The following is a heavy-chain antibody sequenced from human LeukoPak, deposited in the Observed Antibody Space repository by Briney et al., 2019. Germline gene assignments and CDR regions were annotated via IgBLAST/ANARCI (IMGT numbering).Heavy chain of an antibody. CDR3: ARVFDFWSGYSPDY. V-gene: IGHV1-69*13. J-gene: IGHJ4*02. Sequence: SVKVSCKASGGTFSSYAISWVRQAPGQGLEWMGGIIPIFGTANYAQKFQGRVTITADESTSTAYMELRSLRSDDTAVYYCARVFDFWSGYSPDYWGQGTLVTVSS. CDR2: IIPIFGTA. CDR1: GGTFSSYA. D-gene: IGHD3-3*01.